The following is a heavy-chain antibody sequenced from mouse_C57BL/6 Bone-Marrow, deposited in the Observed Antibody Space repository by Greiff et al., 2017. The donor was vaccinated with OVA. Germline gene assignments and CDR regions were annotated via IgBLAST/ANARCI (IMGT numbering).Heavy chain of an antibody. J-gene: IGHJ4*01. Sequence: VQLQQSGPVLARPGASVKMSCKPSGYTFTSYWMHWVKQRPGQGLEWIGAIYPGNSDTSYNQKFKGKAKLTAVTSASPAYMELSSLTNEDSAVYYCTREDPSYAMDYWGQGTSVTVSS. CDR1: GYTFTSYW. CDR2: IYPGNSDT. CDR3: TREDPSYAMDY. V-gene: IGHV1-5*01.